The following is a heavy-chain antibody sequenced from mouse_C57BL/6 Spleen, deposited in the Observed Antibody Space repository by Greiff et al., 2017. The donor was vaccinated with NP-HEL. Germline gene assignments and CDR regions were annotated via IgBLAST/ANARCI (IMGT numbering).Heavy chain of an antibody. D-gene: IGHD2-4*01. CDR3: ARGDDYDGAGFAY. J-gene: IGHJ3*01. CDR1: GYTFTSYW. CDR2: IYPGSGST. Sequence: QVQLQQPGAELVKPGASVKMSCKASGYTFTSYWITWVKQRPGQGLEWIGDIYPGSGSTNYNEKFKSKATLTVDTSSSTAYMQLSSLTSEDSAVYYCARGDDYDGAGFAYWGQGTLVTVSA. V-gene: IGHV1-55*01.